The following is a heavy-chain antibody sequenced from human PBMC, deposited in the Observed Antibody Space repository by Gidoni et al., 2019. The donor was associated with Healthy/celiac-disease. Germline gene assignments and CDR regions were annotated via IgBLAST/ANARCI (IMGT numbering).Heavy chain of an antibody. CDR3: AREPYYDSSGYDAFDI. Sequence: QVQLQESGPGLVKPSETLSLTCTVSGGSISSYYWSWIRQPPGKGLEWIGYIYYSGSTNYNPSLKSRVTISVDTSKNQFSLKLSSVTAADTAVYYCAREPYYDSSGYDAFDIWGQGTMVTVSS. D-gene: IGHD3-22*01. J-gene: IGHJ3*02. CDR1: GGSISSYY. V-gene: IGHV4-59*01. CDR2: IYYSGST.